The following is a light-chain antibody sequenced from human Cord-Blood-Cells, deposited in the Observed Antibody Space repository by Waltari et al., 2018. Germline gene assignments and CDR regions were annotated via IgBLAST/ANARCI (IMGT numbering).Light chain of an antibody. V-gene: IGKV3-15*01. CDR2: GAS. J-gene: IGKJ3*01. CDR1: QSVSSN. Sequence: EIVMTQSPATLSMSPGERATLSCRASQSVSSNLAWYQQKPGQAPRLLIYGASTRATGIPARFSGSVSGTEFTLTISSLQSEDFAVYYCQQYNNWPPFTFGPGTKVDIK. CDR3: QQYNNWPPFT.